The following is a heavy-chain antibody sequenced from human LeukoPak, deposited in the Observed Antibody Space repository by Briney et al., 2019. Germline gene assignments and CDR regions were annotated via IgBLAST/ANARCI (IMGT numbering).Heavy chain of an antibody. CDR1: GYTFTGYY. V-gene: IGHV1-2*02. D-gene: IGHD6-13*01. Sequence: ASVKVSCKASGYTFTGYYMHWVRQAPGQGLEWMGWINPNSGGTNYAQKFQDRVTMTRDTSISTAYMELSRLRSDDTAVYYCARDRGISRDLFDYWGQGTLVTVSS. J-gene: IGHJ4*02. CDR2: INPNSGGT. CDR3: ARDRGISRDLFDY.